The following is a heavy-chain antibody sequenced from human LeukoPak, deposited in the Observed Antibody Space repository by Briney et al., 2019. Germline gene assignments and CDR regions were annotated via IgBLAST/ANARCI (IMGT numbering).Heavy chain of an antibody. J-gene: IGHJ4*02. CDR3: ARVSGLRYCSTTSCSNFDY. D-gene: IGHD2-2*01. V-gene: IGHV4-61*09. Sequence: SETLSLTCTVSGGSISSGSYYWSWIRQPAGKGLEWIGHIYTSGTTSYNPSLKSRVTISVDTSKNQFSLKLNSVTAADTAVHYCARVSGLRYCSTTSCSNFDYCGQGTLVTVSS. CDR1: GGSISSGSYY. CDR2: IYTSGTT.